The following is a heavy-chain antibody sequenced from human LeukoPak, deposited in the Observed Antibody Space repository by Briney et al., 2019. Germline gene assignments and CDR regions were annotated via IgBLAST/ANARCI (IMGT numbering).Heavy chain of an antibody. Sequence: GGSLRLSCAASGFTFSSFEMNWVRQAPGKGLEWVSYISSSGSTIYYADSVKGRFAISRDNAKNSLYLQMNSLRAEDTAVYYCTRDRSTSWYDGWFDPWGQGTLVTVSS. CDR3: TRDRSTSWYDGWFDP. J-gene: IGHJ5*02. V-gene: IGHV3-48*03. CDR1: GFTFSSFE. CDR2: ISSSGSTI. D-gene: IGHD6-13*01.